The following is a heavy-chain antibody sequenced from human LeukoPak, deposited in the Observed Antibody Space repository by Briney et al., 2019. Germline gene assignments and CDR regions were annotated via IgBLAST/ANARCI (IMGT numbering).Heavy chain of an antibody. Sequence: GGSLRLSCAASGFIFKKYWMNWVRQVPGKGLECLANIKEDGSETYYADSVKGRFTISRDNAKNSLYLQMNSLRAEDTAVYYCASLYYDSSGYYVSPFDYWGQGTLVTVSS. D-gene: IGHD3-22*01. CDR3: ASLYYDSSGYYVSPFDY. CDR2: IKEDGSET. J-gene: IGHJ4*02. CDR1: GFIFKKYW. V-gene: IGHV3-7*01.